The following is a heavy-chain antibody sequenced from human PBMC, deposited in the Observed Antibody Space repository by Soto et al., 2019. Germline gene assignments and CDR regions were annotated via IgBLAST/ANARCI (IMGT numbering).Heavy chain of an antibody. CDR1: GFTFSDSY. CDR3: AKRHGYNYFDL. V-gene: IGHV3-11*06. Sequence: GGSLRLSCTASGFTFSDSYMSWVRQAPGNGLEWVSYISGSGGYTEYTDSVRGRFTISRDNAKNSVYLEMNSLRVEDTGLYYCAKRHGYNYFDLWGQGALVTVS. CDR2: ISGSGGYT. D-gene: IGHD5-12*01. J-gene: IGHJ4*02.